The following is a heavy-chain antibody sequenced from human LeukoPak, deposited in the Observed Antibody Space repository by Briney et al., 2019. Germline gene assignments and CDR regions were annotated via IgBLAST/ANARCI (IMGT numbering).Heavy chain of an antibody. CDR2: IYYSGST. V-gene: IGHV4-31*03. J-gene: IGHJ5*02. D-gene: IGHD2/OR15-2a*01. Sequence: SETLSLTCTVSGGSISSGGYYWSWIRQHPGKGLEWIGYIYYSGSTYYNPSLKSRVTISVDTSKNQFSLKLSSVTAADTAVYYCGRGGLYARGFDPWGQGTLVTVSS. CDR1: GGSISSGGYY. CDR3: GRGGLYARGFDP.